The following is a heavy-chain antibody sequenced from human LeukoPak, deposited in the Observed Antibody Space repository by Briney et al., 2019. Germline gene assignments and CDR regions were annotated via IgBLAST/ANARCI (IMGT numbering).Heavy chain of an antibody. V-gene: IGHV3-23*01. CDR1: VFTFMRRT. D-gene: IGHD2-8*02. CDR2: ITNDGVAT. J-gene: IGHJ5*02. CDR3: ASRGAGGVDWVDP. Sequence: GGSLRLSCGPSVFTFMRRTMIWTRQAPGKGLEWVSTITNDGVATYYADSVRGRFTVSRDNSRNTLYLQMNSLRVEDTAVYYCASRGAGGVDWVDPWGQGTLVTVSS.